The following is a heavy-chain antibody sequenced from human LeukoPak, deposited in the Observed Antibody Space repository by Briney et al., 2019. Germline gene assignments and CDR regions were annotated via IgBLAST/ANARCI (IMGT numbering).Heavy chain of an antibody. J-gene: IGHJ4*02. CDR1: GGYISSYY. D-gene: IGHD4/OR15-4a*01. V-gene: IGHV4-59*01. CDR2: MSHSGST. Sequence: SETLSLTCTVSGGYISSYYWSWIRQPPGKGLEWIGYMSHSGSTNYSPSLKSRVTISLDTSKNQFSLKPTSVTAADTAVYYCARGRTSFDYWGQGALVTVSS. CDR3: ARGRTSFDY.